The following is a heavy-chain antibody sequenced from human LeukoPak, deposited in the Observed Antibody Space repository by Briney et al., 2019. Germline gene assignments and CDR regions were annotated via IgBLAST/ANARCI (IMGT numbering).Heavy chain of an antibody. CDR2: IYHSGST. CDR3: ARRGYSYGLDY. CDR1: GGSISSSSYY. Sequence: SQTLSLTCTVSGGSISSSSYYWGWIRQPPGKGLEWIGSIYHSGSTNYNPSLKSRVTISVDKSKNQFSLKLSSVTAADTAVYYCARRGYSYGLDYWGQGTLVTVSS. J-gene: IGHJ4*02. D-gene: IGHD5-18*01. V-gene: IGHV4-39*07.